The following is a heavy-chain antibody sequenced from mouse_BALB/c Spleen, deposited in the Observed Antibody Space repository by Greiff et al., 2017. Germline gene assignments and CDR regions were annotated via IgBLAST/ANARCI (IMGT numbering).Heavy chain of an antibody. V-gene: IGHV2-6-2*01. J-gene: IGHJ4*01. D-gene: IGHD2-13*01. CDR2: IWSDGST. CDR3: ARHPRRDGPYAMDY. Sequence: QVQLQQSGPDLVAPSQSLSITCTVSGFSLTSYGVHWVRQPPGKGLEWLVVIWSDGSTTYNSALKSRLSISKDNSKSQVFLKMNSLQTDDTAMYYCARHPRRDGPYAMDYWGQGTSVTVSS. CDR1: GFSLTSYG.